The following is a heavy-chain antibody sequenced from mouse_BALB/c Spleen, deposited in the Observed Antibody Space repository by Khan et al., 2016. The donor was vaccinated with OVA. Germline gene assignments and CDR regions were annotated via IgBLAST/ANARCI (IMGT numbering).Heavy chain of an antibody. J-gene: IGHJ3*01. CDR2: IYPGNSDT. CDR3: ARGGYSSFAY. CDR1: GYSFTSYL. Sequence: EVQLQQSGTVLARPGASVKMSCKASGYSFTSYLIHWVKQRPGQGLEWIGDIYPGNSDTTYTQKFKDKAKLTAGTSANTAYMERSSLTNEDSAVYYCARGGYSSFAYWGQGTLVTVSA. V-gene: IGHV1-5*01. D-gene: IGHD1-3*01.